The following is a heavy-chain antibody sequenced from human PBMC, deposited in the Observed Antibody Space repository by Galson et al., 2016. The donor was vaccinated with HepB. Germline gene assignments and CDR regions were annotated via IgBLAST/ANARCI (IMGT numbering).Heavy chain of an antibody. D-gene: IGHD6-19*01. CDR3: AREDPNIAVAALDY. V-gene: IGHV3-33*01. CDR2: IWYDGSNK. J-gene: IGHJ4*02. Sequence: SLRLSCAASGFTFSRYGMHWVRQAPGKGLESVAFIWYDGSNKYYADSVKGRFTISRDNSKNTLYLQMNSLRAEDTAVYYCAREDPNIAVAALDYWDQGTLVTVSS. CDR1: GFTFSRYG.